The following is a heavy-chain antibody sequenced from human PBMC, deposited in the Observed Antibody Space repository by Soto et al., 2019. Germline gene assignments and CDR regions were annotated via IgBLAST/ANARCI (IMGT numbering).Heavy chain of an antibody. D-gene: IGHD3-22*01. CDR3: ARGYSSGYSAFDY. Sequence: PGGSLRLSCAASGFIFNNYGMHWVRQAPGKGLEWVAFIYYGGTSEYYADSVKSRFTISRENSRDTLYLQVNSLRAEDTAVYYCARGYSSGYSAFDYWGKGAPVTVSS. CDR2: IYYGGTSE. CDR1: GFIFNNYG. J-gene: IGHJ4*02. V-gene: IGHV3-33*01.